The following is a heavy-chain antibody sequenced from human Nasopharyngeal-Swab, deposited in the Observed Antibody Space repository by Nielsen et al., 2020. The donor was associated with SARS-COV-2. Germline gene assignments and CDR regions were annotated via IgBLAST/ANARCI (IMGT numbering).Heavy chain of an antibody. CDR3: AVTVTTGSYDFDY. D-gene: IGHD4-17*01. V-gene: IGHV1-69*02. CDR2: IIPILGIA. J-gene: IGHJ4*02. Sequence: WVRQAPGQGLEWMGRIIPILGIANYAQKFQGRVTITADKSTSTAYMELSSLRSEDTAVYYCAVTVTTGSYDFDYWGQGTLVTVSS.